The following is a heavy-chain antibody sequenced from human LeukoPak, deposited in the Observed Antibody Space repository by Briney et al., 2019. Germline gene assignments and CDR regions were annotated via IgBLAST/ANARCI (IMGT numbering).Heavy chain of an antibody. CDR3: ARATEPTHTITSGSYYMDV. CDR1: GGSLSSYY. V-gene: IGHV4-4*07. J-gene: IGHJ6*03. Sequence: SETLSLTCTVPGGSLSSYYRSWIRQPSGKGVGRIGSIYTSGSTNYNPSLQSRATLSVQTSKHKFSLKLSSVTAADTAVYYCARATEPTHTITSGSYYMDVWGKGTTVTVSS. D-gene: IGHD3-9*01. CDR2: IYTSGST.